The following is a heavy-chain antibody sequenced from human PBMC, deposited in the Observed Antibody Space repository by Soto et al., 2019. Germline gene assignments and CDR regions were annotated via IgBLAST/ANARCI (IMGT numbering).Heavy chain of an antibody. V-gene: IGHV1-69*13. CDR3: ARELTGIVVVPAAIPWFDP. CDR1: GGTFSSYA. CDR2: IIPIFGTA. D-gene: IGHD2-2*01. J-gene: IGHJ5*02. Sequence: SVKVSCKASGGTFSSYAISWVRQAPGQGLEWMGGIIPIFGTANYAQKFQGRVTITADESTSTAYMELSSLRSEDTAVYYCARELTGIVVVPAAIPWFDPWGQGTLVTVSS.